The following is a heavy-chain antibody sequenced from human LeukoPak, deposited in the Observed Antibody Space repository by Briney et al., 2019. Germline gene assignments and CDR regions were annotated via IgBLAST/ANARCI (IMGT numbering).Heavy chain of an antibody. CDR2: IYYSGST. CDR3: ARVGYYGDYDY. Sequence: TSETLSLTCTVSGGSISSYYWSWIRQPPGKGLEWIGYIYYSGSTNYNPSLKSRVTISVDTSKNQFSLKLSSVTAADTAVYYCARVGYYGDYDYWGQGTLVTVSS. V-gene: IGHV4-59*01. D-gene: IGHD4-17*01. CDR1: GGSISSYY. J-gene: IGHJ4*02.